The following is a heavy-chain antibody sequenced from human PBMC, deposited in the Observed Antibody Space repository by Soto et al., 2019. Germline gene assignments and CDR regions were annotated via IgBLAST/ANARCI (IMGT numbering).Heavy chain of an antibody. J-gene: IGHJ5*02. CDR2: IYYSGRT. V-gene: IGHV4-61*01. CDR1: GGSVTSGRYY. D-gene: IGHD2-2*01. Sequence: ASETLSLTCTVSGGSVTSGRYYGSWIRQPPGKGLGWIGYIYYSGRTNYNPSLKSRVTISVDTSKNQFSLKLSSVTAADTAVYYCARGERYCSSTSCSVSFDRWGQGTLVTVSS. CDR3: ARGERYCSSTSCSVSFDR.